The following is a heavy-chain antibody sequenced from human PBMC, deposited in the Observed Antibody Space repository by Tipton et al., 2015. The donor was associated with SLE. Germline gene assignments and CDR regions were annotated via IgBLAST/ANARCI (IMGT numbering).Heavy chain of an antibody. Sequence: TLSLTCTVSGGSISSSSSYWGWIRQPPGKGLEWIGSIYYRGGTHYNPSLKSRGTISVDTFKNEFSLKLKSVTAADTAVYYCAGGPYYYDTSGYHGRYFYGMGVWGQGTTVTVSS. J-gene: IGHJ6*02. V-gene: IGHV4-39*07. CDR3: AGGPYYYDTSGYHGRYFYGMGV. CDR2: IYYRGGT. CDR1: GGSISSSSSY. D-gene: IGHD3-22*01.